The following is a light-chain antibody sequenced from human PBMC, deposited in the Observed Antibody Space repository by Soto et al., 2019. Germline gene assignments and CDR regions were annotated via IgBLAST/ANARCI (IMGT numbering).Light chain of an antibody. J-gene: IGKJ1*01. Sequence: DVVLTQTPLSSPVTLGQPASISCRSSQSLVHGDGNTYLTWLQQRPGQPPRLLIYRVSNRFSGVTERFGGCGAGTVFTLKINMVVAEDVVVYYCTQETHFPRTFGQGTKVEIK. CDR2: RVS. CDR1: QSLVHGDGNTY. V-gene: IGKV2-24*01. CDR3: TQETHFPRT.